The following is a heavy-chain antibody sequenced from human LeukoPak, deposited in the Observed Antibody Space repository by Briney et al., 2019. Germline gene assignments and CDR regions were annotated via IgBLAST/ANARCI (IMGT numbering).Heavy chain of an antibody. D-gene: IGHD1-26*01. J-gene: IGHJ4*02. Sequence: PSVTLSLTCVVSGGSVRSNNWWSWVRQSPGKGLEWIGEIYHSGNTNYSPSLRSRVTLSIDKSKNQLSLRLSSVTAADTAIYYCARLGEWELLPDYWGQGTLVIVSS. CDR1: GGSVRSNNW. CDR3: ARLGEWELLPDY. V-gene: IGHV4-4*02. CDR2: IYHSGNT.